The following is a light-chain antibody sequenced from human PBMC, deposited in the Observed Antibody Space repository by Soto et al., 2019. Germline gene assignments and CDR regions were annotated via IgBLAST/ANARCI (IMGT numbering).Light chain of an antibody. V-gene: IGKV1-39*01. Sequence: GDRVTITCRASQSISSWLAWYQQKPGKAPKLLIYDASSLQSGVPSRFSGSGSDTEFTLSISSLQPEDFATYYCQQSYSNPRTFGQGTKVDIK. CDR1: QSISSW. CDR2: DAS. J-gene: IGKJ1*01. CDR3: QQSYSNPRT.